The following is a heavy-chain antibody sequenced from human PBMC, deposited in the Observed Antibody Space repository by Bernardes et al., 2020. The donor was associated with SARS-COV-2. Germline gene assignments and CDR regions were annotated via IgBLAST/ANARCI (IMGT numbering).Heavy chain of an antibody. CDR2: ITNDGSTT. D-gene: IGHD1-20*01. V-gene: IGHV3-74*01. CDR1: GFTFIHYW. J-gene: IGHJ4*02. CDR3: ARDNSIDY. Sequence: GGSPCPSRAAPGFTFIHYWRHWVPPPPGKGLVWVSRITNDGSTTWYADSVKGRFTISRDNAKSSLYLQMNSLRAEDTAVYYCARDNSIDYWGQGTLVTVSS.